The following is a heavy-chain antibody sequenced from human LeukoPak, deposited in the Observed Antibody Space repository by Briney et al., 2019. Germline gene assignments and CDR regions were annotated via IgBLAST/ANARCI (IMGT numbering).Heavy chain of an antibody. CDR3: ARDGYRGMDV. Sequence: SVEVSCKASGGTFSSYAISWVRQAPGQGLEWMGGIIPIFGTANYAQKFQGRVTITADESTSTAYMELSSLRSEDTAVYYCARDGYRGMDVWGQGTTVTVSS. CDR1: GGTFSSYA. J-gene: IGHJ6*02. D-gene: IGHD6-13*01. V-gene: IGHV1-69*13. CDR2: IIPIFGTA.